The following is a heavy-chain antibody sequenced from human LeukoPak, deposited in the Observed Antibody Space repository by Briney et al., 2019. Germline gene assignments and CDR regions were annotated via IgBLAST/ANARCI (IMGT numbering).Heavy chain of an antibody. D-gene: IGHD6-13*01. Sequence: GGSLRLSCATSGFTSNNYAMSWVRQAPGRGLQWVSVISGSGGRINYADSVRGRFTISRDNSKNTLYLQMNSLRAEDAAIYYCAKVYYSSSYYDFDHWGQGTLVTVSS. CDR3: AKVYYSSSYYDFDH. CDR1: GFTSNNYA. V-gene: IGHV3-23*01. J-gene: IGHJ4*02. CDR2: ISGSGGRI.